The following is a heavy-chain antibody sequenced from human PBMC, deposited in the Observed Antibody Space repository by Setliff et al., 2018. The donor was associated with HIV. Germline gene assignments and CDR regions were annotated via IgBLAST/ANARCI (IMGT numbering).Heavy chain of an antibody. D-gene: IGHD1-1*01. CDR2: INPDSGGT. CDR1: EYTFIDYF. Sequence: ASVKVSCKAFEYTFIDYFIHWVRQAPGQGLEWMGWINPDSGGTNYAQKFQGRVTMTRDTSLNTDYMDLSGLRSDETAVYYCARQLSNSLESWGQGTLVTVSS. J-gene: IGHJ4*02. V-gene: IGHV1-2*02. CDR3: ARQLSNSLES.